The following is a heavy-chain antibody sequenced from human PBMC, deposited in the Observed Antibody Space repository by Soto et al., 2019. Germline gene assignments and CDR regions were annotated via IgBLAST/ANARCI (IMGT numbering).Heavy chain of an antibody. D-gene: IGHD3-16*01. Sequence: QVQLQESGPGLVKPSQTLSLTCTVSGGSISSGDYYWNWIRQPPGKGLEWIGNIYYSGNTDCNPSLKSRVTISVATSKNQFSLNLSSVTAADSAVYYCAGQPTAGSFYDLGSYYYYYGMDVWGQGTTVTVSS. CDR3: AGQPTAGSFYDLGSYYYYYGMDV. J-gene: IGHJ6*02. CDR1: GGSISSGDYY. CDR2: IYYSGNT. V-gene: IGHV4-30-4*01.